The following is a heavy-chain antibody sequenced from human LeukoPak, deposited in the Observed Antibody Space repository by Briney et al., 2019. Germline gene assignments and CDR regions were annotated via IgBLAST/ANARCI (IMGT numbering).Heavy chain of an antibody. CDR2: ISGGGGTT. CDR3: AKDDSNLWHYFDH. V-gene: IGHV3-23*01. CDR1: GFTFSNYA. Sequence: PGGSLRLSCAASGFTFSNYAMSWVRQAPGKGLEWVSTISGGGGTTYYADSVKGRFTISRDNSKNTLYLQMNSLRAEDTAVYYCAKDDSNLWHYFDHWGQGTLVTVSS. D-gene: IGHD2-21*01. J-gene: IGHJ4*02.